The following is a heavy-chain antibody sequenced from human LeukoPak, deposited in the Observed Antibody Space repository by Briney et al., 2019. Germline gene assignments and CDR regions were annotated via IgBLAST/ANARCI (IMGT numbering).Heavy chain of an antibody. CDR3: ARETPDRIAATFDY. J-gene: IGHJ4*02. V-gene: IGHV4-59*01. CDR1: GGSISSYY. D-gene: IGHD6-13*01. CDR2: IYYSGST. Sequence: SETLSLTCTVSGGSISSYYWSWIRQPPGKGLEWIGYIYYSGSTNYNPSLKSRVTISVDTSKNQVSLKPSSVTAADTAVYYCARETPDRIAATFDYWGQETLVTVSS.